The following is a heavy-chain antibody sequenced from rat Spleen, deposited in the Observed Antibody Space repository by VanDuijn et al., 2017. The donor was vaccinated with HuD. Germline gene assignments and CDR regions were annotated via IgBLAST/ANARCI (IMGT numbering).Heavy chain of an antibody. V-gene: IGHV2-30*01. CDR2: IWTGGST. D-gene: IGHD1-1*01. CDR3: ARAGYRGDAHYYVMDA. J-gene: IGHJ4*01. Sequence: QVQLKESGPGLVQPSQTLSLTCTVSGFSLTSYNVHWVRQPEGKGLEWMGVIWTGGSTSSNSALKSRLSISRDTSKSQVFLKMSSLQTEDTATYYCARAGYRGDAHYYVMDAWGHGASVTVSS. CDR1: GFSLTSYN.